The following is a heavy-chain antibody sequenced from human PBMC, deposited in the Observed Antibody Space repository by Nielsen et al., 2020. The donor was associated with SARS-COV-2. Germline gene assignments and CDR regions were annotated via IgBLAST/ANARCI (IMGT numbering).Heavy chain of an antibody. Sequence: GESLKISCAASGFTFSSYAMHWVRQAPGKGLEWVAVISYDGSNKYYADSVKGRFTISRDNSKNTLYLQMNSLRAEDTAVYYCAKSGDDYSNYVPYYFDYWGQGTLVTVSS. J-gene: IGHJ4*02. D-gene: IGHD4-11*01. CDR1: GFTFSSYA. CDR3: AKSGDDYSNYVPYYFDY. CDR2: ISYDGSNK. V-gene: IGHV3-30*04.